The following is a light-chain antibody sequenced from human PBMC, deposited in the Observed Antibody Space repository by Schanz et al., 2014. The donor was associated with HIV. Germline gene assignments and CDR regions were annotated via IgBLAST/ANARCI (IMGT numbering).Light chain of an antibody. Sequence: EIVLTQSPGTLSLSPGERATLSCRASQSVSTNLAWYQQKPGQTPRLLIYGPSTRATGVPARFSGSGSGTDFALTISSLQSEDFAVYYCQEYNEWPPYTFGQGTKLEIK. CDR1: QSVSTN. CDR2: GPS. CDR3: QEYNEWPPYT. V-gene: IGKV3-15*01. J-gene: IGKJ2*01.